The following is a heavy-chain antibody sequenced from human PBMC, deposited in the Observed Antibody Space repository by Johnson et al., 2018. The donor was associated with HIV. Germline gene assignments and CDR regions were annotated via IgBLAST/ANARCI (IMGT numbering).Heavy chain of an antibody. J-gene: IGHJ3*01. CDR1: GFTFSSYA. CDR3: ARDPAWL. Sequence: QVKLVESGGGVVQPGRSLRLSCAASGFTFSSYAMHWVRQAPGKGLEWVAVISYDGSNKYYADSVKGRFTISRDNSKNTLYLQMNSLRAEDTAGYYCARDPAWLWGQGTMVTVSS. D-gene: IGHD5-12*01. V-gene: IGHV3-30-3*01. CDR2: ISYDGSNK.